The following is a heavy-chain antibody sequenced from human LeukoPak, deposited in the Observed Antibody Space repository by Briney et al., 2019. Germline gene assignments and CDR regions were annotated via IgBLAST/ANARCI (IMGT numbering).Heavy chain of an antibody. J-gene: IGHJ4*02. D-gene: IGHD3-16*01. V-gene: IGHV3-21*01. CDR3: AKDIGGCLYRAFGYFYY. CDR2: ISSSSSSI. CDR1: GFTFSSYS. Sequence: PGGSLRLSCAASGFTFSSYSMNWVRQAPGKGLEWVSSISSSSSSINNADSVNGRFTISRDNTKKSLYLQMNSLRAEDTAVYYCAKDIGGCLYRAFGYFYYWGQGTLVTVSS.